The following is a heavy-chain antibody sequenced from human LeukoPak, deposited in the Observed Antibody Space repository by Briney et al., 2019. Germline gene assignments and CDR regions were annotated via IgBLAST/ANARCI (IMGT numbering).Heavy chain of an antibody. J-gene: IGHJ4*02. V-gene: IGHV3-23*01. CDR2: ISGRGDKT. Sequence: QTGGSLRLSCAASGFTFSSYAMSWVRQAPGKGLEWVSAISGRGDKTYHTDSVKGRFTISRDNSKNTVFLQMNSLRAEDTAVYYCARASRYYDFWSGYPFDYWGQGTLVTVSS. D-gene: IGHD3-3*01. CDR3: ARASRYYDFWSGYPFDY. CDR1: GFTFSSYA.